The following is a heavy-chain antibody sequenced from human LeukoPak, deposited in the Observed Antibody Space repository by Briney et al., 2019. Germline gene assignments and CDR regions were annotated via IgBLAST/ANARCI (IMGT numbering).Heavy chain of an antibody. J-gene: IGHJ4*02. V-gene: IGHV3-11*04. Sequence: GGSLRLSCAASGFTVSNNYMSWVRQAPGKGLEWVSYISSSGSTIYYADSVKGRFTISRDNAKNSLYLQMNSLRAEDTAVYYCARDGYSGYDSFDYWGQGTLVTVSS. CDR1: GFTVSNNY. CDR2: ISSSGSTI. D-gene: IGHD5-12*01. CDR3: ARDGYSGYDSFDY.